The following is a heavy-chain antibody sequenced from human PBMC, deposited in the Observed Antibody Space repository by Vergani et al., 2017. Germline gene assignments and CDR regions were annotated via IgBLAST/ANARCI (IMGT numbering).Heavy chain of an antibody. V-gene: IGHV3-30*04. CDR2: ISYDGSNT. D-gene: IGHD3-10*01. J-gene: IGHJ4*02. Sequence: QVQLVESGGGVVQPGRSLRLSCAASGFTFSSYAMHWVRQAPGKGLEWVAVISYDGSNTYYADSVKGRFTISRDNSKNTLYLQMNSLRAEDTAVYYCARDRNYGSGRSYFDYWGQGTLVTVSS. CDR3: ARDRNYGSGRSYFDY. CDR1: GFTFSSYA.